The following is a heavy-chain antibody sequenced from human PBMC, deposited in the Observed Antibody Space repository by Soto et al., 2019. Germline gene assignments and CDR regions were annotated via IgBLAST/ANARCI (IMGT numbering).Heavy chain of an antibody. D-gene: IGHD3-22*01. CDR3: ARVPYYESSGYRHFDH. Sequence: SETLSLTCTVSGGSISGGDYYWSWIRQHPGKGLEWIGYIYYSGTTYYNPSLKSRVTISVDTSKNQFSLKLTSVTAADTAVYYCARVPYYESSGYRHFDHWGQGTLVTVSS. CDR1: GGSISGGDYY. V-gene: IGHV4-31*02. J-gene: IGHJ4*02. CDR2: IYYSGTT.